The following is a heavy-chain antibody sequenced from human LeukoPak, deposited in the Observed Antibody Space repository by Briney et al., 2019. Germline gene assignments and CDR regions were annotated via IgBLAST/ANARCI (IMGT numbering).Heavy chain of an antibody. D-gene: IGHD4-17*01. CDR3: AKDPDYGDYFDY. J-gene: IGHJ4*02. CDR2: IWYDGSNK. Sequence: GRSLRLSCAASGFTFSSYGMHWVRQAPGKGLEWVAVIWYDGSNKYYADSVKGRFTISRDNSKNTLYLQMNSLRAEDTAVYYCAKDPDYGDYFDYWGQGTLVTVSS. CDR1: GFTFSSYG. V-gene: IGHV3-33*06.